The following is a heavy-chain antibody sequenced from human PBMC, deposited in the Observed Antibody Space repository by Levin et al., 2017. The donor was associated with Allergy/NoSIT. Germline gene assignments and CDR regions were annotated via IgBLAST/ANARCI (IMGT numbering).Heavy chain of an antibody. D-gene: IGHD3-10*01. CDR2: IDPSDSYT. J-gene: IGHJ4*02. Sequence: GESLKISCKGSGYSFTSYWISWVRQMPGKGLEWMGRIDPSDSYTNYSPSFQGHVTISADKSISTAYLPWSSLKASDPAMYYCARPAHGSGSDWDYWGQGSVVSVSA. CDR1: GYSFTSYW. V-gene: IGHV5-10-1*01. CDR3: ARPAHGSGSDWDY.